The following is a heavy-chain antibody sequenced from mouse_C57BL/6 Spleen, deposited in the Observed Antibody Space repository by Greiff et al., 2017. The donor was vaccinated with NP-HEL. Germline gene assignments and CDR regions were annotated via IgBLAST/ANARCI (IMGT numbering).Heavy chain of an antibody. D-gene: IGHD3-2*02. Sequence: EVKLQESGPGLVKPSQSLSLTCSVTGYSITSGYYWNWIRQFPGNKLEWMGYISYDGSNNYNPSLKNRISITRDTSKNQFFLKLNSVTTEDTATYYCAREWRLRAMDYWGQGTSVTVSS. V-gene: IGHV3-6*01. CDR1: GYSITSGYY. CDR3: AREWRLRAMDY. J-gene: IGHJ4*01. CDR2: ISYDGSN.